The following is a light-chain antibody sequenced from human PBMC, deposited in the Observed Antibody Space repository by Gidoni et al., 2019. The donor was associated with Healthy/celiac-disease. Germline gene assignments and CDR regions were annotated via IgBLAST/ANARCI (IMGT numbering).Light chain of an antibody. Sequence: DIQITQSPSSLSASVGDRVTITCQARQDISNYFQWYQQNPGKAPKLRIYDASNLETGVPSRFSGSGSGTDFTCTISSLQPEDIATYYCQQYDTLPYTFGQGTKLEIK. V-gene: IGKV1-33*01. CDR2: DAS. CDR1: QDISNY. CDR3: QQYDTLPYT. J-gene: IGKJ2*01.